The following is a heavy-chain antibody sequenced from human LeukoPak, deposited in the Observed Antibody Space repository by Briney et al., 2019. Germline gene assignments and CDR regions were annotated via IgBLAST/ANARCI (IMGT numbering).Heavy chain of an antibody. Sequence: GGSLRLSCAASAFTFSNYWMSWVRQAPGKGLEWVANIKQDGSEKYYVDSVKGRFTISRDNAKNSLYLQMNSLRAEDTAVYYCAKSVGWFGRGGVYGYFDYWGQGTLVTVSS. D-gene: IGHD3-10*01. CDR3: AKSVGWFGRGGVYGYFDY. CDR1: AFTFSNYW. CDR2: IKQDGSEK. J-gene: IGHJ4*02. V-gene: IGHV3-7*03.